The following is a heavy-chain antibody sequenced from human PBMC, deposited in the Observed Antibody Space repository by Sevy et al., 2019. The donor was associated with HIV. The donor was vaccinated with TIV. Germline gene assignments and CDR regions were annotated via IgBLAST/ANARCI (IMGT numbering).Heavy chain of an antibody. D-gene: IGHD3-10*01. V-gene: IGHV3-30*18. Sequence: GGSLRLSCAASGFSFNTCGMHWVRQAPGKGLEWMAVISYDGSHKSYADSVKGRFTISRDNSKNTLSLQMNSLRTEDRAVYYCAKDQWPHYGSGASSWFDPWGQGTLVTVSS. CDR1: GFSFNTCG. CDR2: ISYDGSHK. CDR3: AKDQWPHYGSGASSWFDP. J-gene: IGHJ5*02.